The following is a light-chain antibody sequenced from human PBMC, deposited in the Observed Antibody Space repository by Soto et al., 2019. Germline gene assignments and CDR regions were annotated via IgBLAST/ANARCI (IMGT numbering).Light chain of an antibody. CDR2: KAS. J-gene: IGKJ2*01. CDR1: QSISSW. CDR3: QQYNSYSRYT. V-gene: IGKV1-5*03. Sequence: DIQMTQSPSTLSASVGDRVIITCRASQSISSWLAWYQQKPGRAPKLLIYKASSLESGVPSRFSGSGSGTEFTLTISSLQPDDFATYYCQQYNSYSRYTFGQGTNLEIK.